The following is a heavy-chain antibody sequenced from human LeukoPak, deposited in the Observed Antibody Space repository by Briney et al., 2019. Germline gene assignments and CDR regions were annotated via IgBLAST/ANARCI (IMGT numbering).Heavy chain of an antibody. J-gene: IGHJ4*02. CDR1: GYTFTSYG. V-gene: IGHV1-18*01. D-gene: IGHD5-18*01. Sequence: ASVKVPCKTSGYTFTSYGISWVRQAPGQGLEWMGWISAYNGNTNYAQKFQGRVTMTTDTSTSTAYMELRSLRSDDTAVYYCARDRVDTAMGPTIDYWGQGTLVTVSS. CDR3: ARDRVDTAMGPTIDY. CDR2: ISAYNGNT.